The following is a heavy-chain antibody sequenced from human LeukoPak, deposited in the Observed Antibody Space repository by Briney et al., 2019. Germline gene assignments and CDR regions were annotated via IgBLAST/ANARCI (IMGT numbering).Heavy chain of an antibody. D-gene: IGHD2-2*01. J-gene: IGHJ5*02. CDR2: IIPILGIA. Sequence: ASVKVSCKASGGTFSITWVRQAPGQGLEWMGRIIPILGIANYAQKFQGRVTITADKSTSTAYMELSSLRSEDTAVYFCAITIGIPAAMVTPSWFDPWGQGTLVTVSS. V-gene: IGHV1-69*02. CDR1: GGTFS. CDR3: AITIGIPAAMVTPSWFDP.